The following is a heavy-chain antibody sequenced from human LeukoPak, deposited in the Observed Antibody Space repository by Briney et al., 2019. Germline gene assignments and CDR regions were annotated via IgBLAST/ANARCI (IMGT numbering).Heavy chain of an antibody. V-gene: IGHV4-61*02. CDR2: IYTSGST. D-gene: IGHD3-22*01. CDR1: GNSISSGDNY. J-gene: IGHJ4*02. Sequence: PSETLSLTCTVSGNSISSGDNYWSWIRQPAGKGLEWIGRIYTSGSTNYNPSLKSRVTISGDTSKNQFSLRLSSVTAADTAVYYCARRYYYDSSGYYQYYFDYWGQGTLVTVSS. CDR3: ARRYYYDSSGYYQYYFDY.